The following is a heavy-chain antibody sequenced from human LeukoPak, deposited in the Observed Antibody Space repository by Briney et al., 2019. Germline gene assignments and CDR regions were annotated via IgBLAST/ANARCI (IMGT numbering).Heavy chain of an antibody. CDR3: ARVSPKYYYDSSGYYGVVGGYYFDY. D-gene: IGHD3-22*01. CDR2: IKQDGSEK. Sequence: GGSLRLSCAASGFTFSSYWMSWVRQAPGKWLEWVANIKQDGSEKYYVDSVKGRFTISRDNAKNSLYLQMNSLRAEDTAVYYCARVSPKYYYDSSGYYGVVGGYYFDYWGQGTLVTVSS. J-gene: IGHJ4*02. CDR1: GFTFSSYW. V-gene: IGHV3-7*01.